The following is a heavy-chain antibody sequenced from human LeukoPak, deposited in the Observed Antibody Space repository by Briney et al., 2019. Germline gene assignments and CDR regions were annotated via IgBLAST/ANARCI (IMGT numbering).Heavy chain of an antibody. V-gene: IGHV1-46*01. D-gene: IGHD1-26*01. CDR1: GYTFTNYY. J-gene: IGHJ1*01. Sequence: ASVKVSCKASGYTFTNYYMHWVRQAPGQGLEWMGIINPSGGSTSYAQKFQGRVTMTRDTSTSTVYMELSSLRSEDTAVYYCASSRGSYYGYFQHWGQGTLVTVSS. CDR2: INPSGGST. CDR3: ASSRGSYYGYFQH.